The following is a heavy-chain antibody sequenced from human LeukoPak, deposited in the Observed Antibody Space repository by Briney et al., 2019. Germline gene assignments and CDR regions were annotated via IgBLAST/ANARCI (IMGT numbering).Heavy chain of an antibody. J-gene: IGHJ4*02. V-gene: IGHV4-30-4*08. CDR2: IYYSGST. CDR3: ARAAPARYYDSSGYYYGGLAY. D-gene: IGHD3-22*01. CDR1: GGSISSGDYY. Sequence: TLSLTGTVSGGSISSGDYYWSWIRQPPLKGLEWIGHIYYSGSTYYNPSLKSRVTISADTSKNQFSLKLSPVTAADTPVYYCARAAPARYYDSSGYYYGGLAYWGQGTLVTVSS.